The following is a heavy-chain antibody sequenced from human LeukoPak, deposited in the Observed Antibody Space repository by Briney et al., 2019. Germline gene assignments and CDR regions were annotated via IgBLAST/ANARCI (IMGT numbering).Heavy chain of an antibody. CDR3: AREDYDFWSGYYSKVNFDY. CDR1: GFTFSSYS. Sequence: GGSLRLSCAASGFTFSSYSMNWVRQAPGKGLEWVSSISSSSSYIYYADSVKGRFTISRDNAKNSLYLQMNSLRAEDTAVHYCAREDYDFWSGYYSKVNFDYWGQGTLVTVSS. J-gene: IGHJ4*02. V-gene: IGHV3-21*01. D-gene: IGHD3-3*01. CDR2: ISSSSSYI.